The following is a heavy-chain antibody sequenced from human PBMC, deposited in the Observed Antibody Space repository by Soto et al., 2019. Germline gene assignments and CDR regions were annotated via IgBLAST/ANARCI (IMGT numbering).Heavy chain of an antibody. CDR3: ARVYGYSSGWFDY. CDR1: GYTFTGYY. J-gene: IGHJ4*02. Sequence: ASVKVSCKASGYTFTGYYMHWVRQAPGQGLEWMGWINPNSGGTNYAQKFQGWVTMTRDTSISTAYMELSRLRSDDTAVYYCARVYGYSSGWFDYWGQGTRVTVSS. CDR2: INPNSGGT. D-gene: IGHD6-19*01. V-gene: IGHV1-2*04.